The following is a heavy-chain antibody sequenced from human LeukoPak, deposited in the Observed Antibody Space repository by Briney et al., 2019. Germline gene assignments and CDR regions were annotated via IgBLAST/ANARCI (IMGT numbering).Heavy chain of an antibody. D-gene: IGHD3-3*01. Sequence: ASVKVSCKTSGYASTGYYLHWVRQAPGQGLEWMGGIIPIFGTANYAQKFQGRVTITTDESTSTAYMELSSLRSEDTAVYYCARDTGGITIFGVVNGPIYYFDYRGQGTLVTVSS. CDR3: ARDTGGITIFGVVNGPIYYFDY. J-gene: IGHJ4*02. CDR2: IIPIFGTA. CDR1: GYASTGYY. V-gene: IGHV1-69*05.